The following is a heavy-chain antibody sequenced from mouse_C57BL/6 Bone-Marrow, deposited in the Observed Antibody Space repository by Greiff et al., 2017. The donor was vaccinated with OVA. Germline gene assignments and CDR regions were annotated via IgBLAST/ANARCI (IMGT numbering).Heavy chain of an antibody. J-gene: IGHJ4*01. Sequence: QVQLTESGAELVRPGASVTLSCKASGYTFTDYEMHWVKQTPVHGLEWIGAIDPETGGPDYNQKFTGKAILTADKSSSTAYMELRSQTSEDSAVYYCTRPPMDYWGQGTSVTVSS. CDR1: GYTFTDYE. CDR2: IDPETGGP. CDR3: TRPPMDY. V-gene: IGHV1-15*01.